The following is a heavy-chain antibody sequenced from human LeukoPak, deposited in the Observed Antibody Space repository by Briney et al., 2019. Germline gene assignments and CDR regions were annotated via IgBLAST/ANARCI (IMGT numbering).Heavy chain of an antibody. CDR2: VLGSGVPT. J-gene: IGHJ3*02. Sequence: PGGSLRLSCAASGIIFSKYGMSWVRQAPGKGLEWVATVLGSGVPTYYADSVQGRFTISRDNSKNTLYLQMNSLRAEDTAIYYCAKDPNGDYIGTFDIWGQGTMVIVS. CDR1: GIIFSKYG. V-gene: IGHV3-23*01. CDR3: AKDPNGDYIGTFDI. D-gene: IGHD4-17*01.